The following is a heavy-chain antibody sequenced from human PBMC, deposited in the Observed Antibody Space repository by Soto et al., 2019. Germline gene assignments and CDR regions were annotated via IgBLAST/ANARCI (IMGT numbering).Heavy chain of an antibody. CDR3: ARRAETNGWNGFGADKYYFDF. Sequence: GASVKVSCKASGYTFTSYDIHWVRQATGQGLEWMGWMNPNTGNSGYAQKFQGRVTVTSDTSINTVHMELSSLRSEDTAVYYCARRAETNGWNGFGADKYYFDFWGQGPRSPSPQ. CDR1: GYTFTSYD. CDR2: MNPNTGNS. V-gene: IGHV1-8*01. J-gene: IGHJ6*01. D-gene: IGHD1-1*01.